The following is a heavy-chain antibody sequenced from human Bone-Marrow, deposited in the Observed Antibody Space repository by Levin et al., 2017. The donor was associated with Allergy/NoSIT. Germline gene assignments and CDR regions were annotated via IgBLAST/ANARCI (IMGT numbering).Heavy chain of an antibody. J-gene: IGHJ6*03. CDR3: ARGIGETGDYYYYNYIDV. Sequence: PTASVKVSCKAPGNAFTGYALNWVRQAPGQGLEWMGWININTGIPTYAQGFTGRFVFSLDTSLSTSFLQITSLKTEDTAIYYCARGIGETGDYYYYNYIDVWGKGTSVTVSS. D-gene: IGHD7-27*01. CDR1: GNAFTGYA. V-gene: IGHV7-4-1*02. CDR2: ININTGIP.